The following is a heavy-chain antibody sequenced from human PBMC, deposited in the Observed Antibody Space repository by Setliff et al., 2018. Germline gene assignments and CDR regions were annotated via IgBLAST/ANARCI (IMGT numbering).Heavy chain of an antibody. CDR2: ITDSGSKI. CDR3: ARTCSGSGCYAGLES. D-gene: IGHD2-15*01. CDR1: DFTFSNSA. Sequence: GGSLRLSCVGSDFTFSNSAMSWVRQAPGNGLEWVSTITDSGSKILYVDSVKGRFTISRDNSKNTLYLQMNSLRPEDTAVYYCARTCSGSGCYAGLESWGQGTPVTVSS. V-gene: IGHV3-23*01. J-gene: IGHJ4*02.